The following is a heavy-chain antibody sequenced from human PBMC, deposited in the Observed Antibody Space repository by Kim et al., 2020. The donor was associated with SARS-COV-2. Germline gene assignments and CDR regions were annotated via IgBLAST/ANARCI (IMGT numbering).Heavy chain of an antibody. CDR1: GFTFDDYG. D-gene: IGHD3-3*01. J-gene: IGHJ4*02. CDR2: IYWNTGST. V-gene: IGHV3-20*01. CDR3: ATHGRYYDFDY. Sequence: GGSLRLSCAASGFTFDDYGMSWVRQAPGKGLEWVSGIYWNTGSTVYAGSVKGRFTISRDNAKNSLYLQMNSLRAEDTALYHCATHGRYYDFDYWGQGTLV.